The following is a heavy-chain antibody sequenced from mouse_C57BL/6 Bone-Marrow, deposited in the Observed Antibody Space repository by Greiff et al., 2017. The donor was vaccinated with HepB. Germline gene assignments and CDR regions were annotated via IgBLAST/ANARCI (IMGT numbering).Heavy chain of an antibody. J-gene: IGHJ2*01. CDR3: ARGYLLLFYYFDY. CDR2: IYPGSGST. Sequence: QVQLQQSGAELMKPGASVKLSCKATGYTFTGYWITWVKQRPGQGLEWIGDIYPGSGSTNYNEKFKSKATLTVDTSSSTAYMQLSSLTSEDSAVYYCARGYLLLFYYFDYWGQGTTLTVSS. D-gene: IGHD1-1*01. V-gene: IGHV1-55*01. CDR1: GYTFTGYW.